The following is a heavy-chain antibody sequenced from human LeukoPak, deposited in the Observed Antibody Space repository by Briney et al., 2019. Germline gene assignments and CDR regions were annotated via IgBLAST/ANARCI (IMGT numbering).Heavy chain of an antibody. Sequence: GGSLRLSCAASGFTFSSYSMNWVRQAPGKGLEWVTSISSSSSYIYYADSVKGRFTISGDNAKNSLYLQMNSLRAEDTAVYYGARDVGDGYYFDFWGEGTLVTASP. CDR1: GFTFSSYS. J-gene: IGHJ4*02. D-gene: IGHD3-10*01. CDR2: ISSSSSYI. V-gene: IGHV3-21*01. CDR3: ARDVGDGYYFDF.